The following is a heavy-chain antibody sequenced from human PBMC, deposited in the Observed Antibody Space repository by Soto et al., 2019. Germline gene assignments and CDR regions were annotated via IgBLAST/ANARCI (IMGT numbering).Heavy chain of an antibody. Sequence: QVKLVQSGAEVRKPGSSVKVSCKTSGATLTNYIISWVRQAPGQVLEWMGRIIPILGIPNYSKGFQDRLTMTADRTSSTHEIEWSILVFERTAIYFCATGGVVDYGDYNTWGQGTLVTVSS. V-gene: IGHV1-69*02. CDR1: GATLTNYI. CDR3: ATGGVVDYGDYNT. J-gene: IGHJ5*02. CDR2: IIPILGIP. D-gene: IGHD4-17*01.